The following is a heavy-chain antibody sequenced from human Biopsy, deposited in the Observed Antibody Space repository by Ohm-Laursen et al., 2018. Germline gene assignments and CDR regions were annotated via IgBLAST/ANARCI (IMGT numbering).Heavy chain of an antibody. J-gene: IGHJ1*01. CDR3: ARGSNEYGGLYFPH. V-gene: IGHV4-61*05. CDR1: GGSISNNNYY. D-gene: IGHD4-23*01. Sequence: GTLSLTCTVSGGSISNNNYYWGWIRQSPGKGLEWIGHISHTGYTSYKSSLKSRVTISLDTSRKHFSLRLTSLAAADTAVYYCARGSNEYGGLYFPHWGQGTLVTASS. CDR2: ISHTGYT.